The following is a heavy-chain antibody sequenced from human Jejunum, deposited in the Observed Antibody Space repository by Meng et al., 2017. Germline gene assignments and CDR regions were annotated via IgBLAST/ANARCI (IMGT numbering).Heavy chain of an antibody. D-gene: IGHD5-24*01. V-gene: IGHV4-59*01. CDR2: IYSSGTT. CDR1: GGSISGYY. J-gene: IGHJ5*02. CDR3: VRDFGMASRFDP. Sequence: SETLSLTCTVSGGSISGYYWSWIRQPPGKGLEWVGYIYSSGTTSYNPPLKSRVTISVDKSKNQFSLNLNSVTAADTAVYYCVRDFGMASRFDPWGQGTLVTVSS.